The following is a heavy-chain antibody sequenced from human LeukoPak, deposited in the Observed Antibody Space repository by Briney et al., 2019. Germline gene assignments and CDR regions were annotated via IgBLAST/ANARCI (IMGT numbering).Heavy chain of an antibody. J-gene: IGHJ5*02. CDR1: GNTFTGYD. CDR3: ARAPLRFLEWYLNWFDP. D-gene: IGHD3-3*01. Sequence: GASVKVSCKASGNTFTGYDINWVRQATRPGLEWMGWMNPNSGNTGYAQKFQGRVTITRNTSISTAYMELSSLRSEDTAVYYCARAPLRFLEWYLNWFDPWGQGTLVTVSS. V-gene: IGHV1-8*03. CDR2: MNPNSGNT.